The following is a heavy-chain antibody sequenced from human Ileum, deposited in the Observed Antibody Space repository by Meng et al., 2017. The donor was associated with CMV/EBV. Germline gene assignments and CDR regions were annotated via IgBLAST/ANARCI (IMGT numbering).Heavy chain of an antibody. CDR1: GDSMRRYY. J-gene: IGHJ4*02. D-gene: IGHD3-10*01. CDR2: IYYSGNA. CDR3: ARDGYFDSGTYPFDH. Sequence: QVQAPGPSLVRPSGTLLLTCPVSGDSMRRYYWRWIRQSPGKALEWIGYIYYSGNAVYNPSFKSRVTISVDTSKSQFYLKVNSVTAADTAVYYCARDGYFDSGTYPFDHWGQGTLVTVSS. V-gene: IGHV4-59*01.